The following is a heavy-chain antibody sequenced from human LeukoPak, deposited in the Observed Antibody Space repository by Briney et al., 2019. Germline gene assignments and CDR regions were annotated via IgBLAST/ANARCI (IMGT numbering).Heavy chain of an antibody. D-gene: IGHD3-22*01. CDR2: ISSSSSYI. J-gene: IGHJ4*02. CDR3: ASDSSGYSHFDY. CDR1: GFTFSSYS. V-gene: IGHV3-21*01. Sequence: GGSLRLSCAASGFTFSSYSMNWVRQAPGKGLEWVSSISSSSSYIYYADSVKGRFTISRDNAKNSLYLQMNSLRAEDTAVYYCASDSSGYSHFDYWGQGTLVTVSS.